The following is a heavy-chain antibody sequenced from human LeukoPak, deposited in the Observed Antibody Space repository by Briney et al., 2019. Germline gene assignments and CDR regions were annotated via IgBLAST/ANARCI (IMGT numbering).Heavy chain of an antibody. Sequence: PGGSLRLSCAASGFTFSIAWMSWVRQAPGKGLEWVGRIKSRGDGETRDYAAPVKDRFITSRDDSKNTLYLQMDSLRTEDTAIYYCAAVGEWLSNAFNTWGQGTLVTVSA. CDR1: GFTFSIAW. J-gene: IGHJ3*02. CDR2: IKSRGDGETR. D-gene: IGHD3-3*01. CDR3: AAVGEWLSNAFNT. V-gene: IGHV3-15*01.